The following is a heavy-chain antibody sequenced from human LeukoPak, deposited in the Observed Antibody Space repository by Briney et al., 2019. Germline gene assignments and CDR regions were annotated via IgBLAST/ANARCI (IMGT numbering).Heavy chain of an antibody. D-gene: IGHD1-26*01. Sequence: ASETLSLTCTASGGSISSYYWSWVRQPPGKGLEWIGYIYYSGSTNYNPSLKSRVAISVDTSKNQFSLKLSSVTAADTAVYYCAREEGGWFDPWGQGTLVTVSS. CDR3: AREEGGWFDP. CDR1: GGSISSYY. V-gene: IGHV4-59*01. J-gene: IGHJ5*02. CDR2: IYYSGST.